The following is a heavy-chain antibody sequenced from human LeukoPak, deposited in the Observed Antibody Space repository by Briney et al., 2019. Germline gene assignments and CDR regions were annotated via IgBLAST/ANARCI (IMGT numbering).Heavy chain of an antibody. Sequence: GGSLRLSCAASGFTFSSYAMHWVRQAPGKGLEWVAVISYDGSNKYYADSVKGRFTISRDNAKNSLYLQMNSLRAEDTAVYYCARALGAKFEADAFDIWGQGTMVTVSS. D-gene: IGHD1-26*01. J-gene: IGHJ3*02. CDR2: ISYDGSNK. V-gene: IGHV3-30-3*01. CDR1: GFTFSSYA. CDR3: ARALGAKFEADAFDI.